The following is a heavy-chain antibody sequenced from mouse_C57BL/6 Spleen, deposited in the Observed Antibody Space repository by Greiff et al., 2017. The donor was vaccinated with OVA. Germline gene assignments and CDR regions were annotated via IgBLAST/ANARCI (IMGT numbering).Heavy chain of an antibody. CDR3: ASYYYGSSYAMDY. Sequence: EVQLVESGPGLVKPSQSLSLTCSVTGYSITSGYYWNWIRQFPGNKLEWMGYISYDGSNNYNPSLKNRISITRDTSKNQFFLKLNSVTTEDIATYYCASYYYGSSYAMDYWGQGTSVTVSS. CDR1: GYSITSGYY. CDR2: ISYDGSN. V-gene: IGHV3-6*01. J-gene: IGHJ4*01. D-gene: IGHD1-1*01.